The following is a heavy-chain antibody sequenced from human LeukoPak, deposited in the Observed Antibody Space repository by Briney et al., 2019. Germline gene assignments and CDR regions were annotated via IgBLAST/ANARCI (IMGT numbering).Heavy chain of an antibody. CDR3: ARGYYDSSGYYIPPRFDY. D-gene: IGHD3-22*01. CDR1: GGTFSSYA. V-gene: IGHV1-69*13. Sequence: GASVKVSCKASGGTFSSYAISWVRQAPGQGLECMGGIIPILGTANYAQKFQGRVTITADESTSTAYMELSSLRSEDTAVYYCARGYYDSSGYYIPPRFDYWGQGTLVTVSS. CDR2: IIPILGTA. J-gene: IGHJ4*02.